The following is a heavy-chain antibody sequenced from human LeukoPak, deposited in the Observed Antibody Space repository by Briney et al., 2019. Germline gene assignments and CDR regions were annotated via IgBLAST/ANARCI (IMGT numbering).Heavy chain of an antibody. J-gene: IGHJ3*02. CDR1: GGSVSSGSYY. CDR2: IYYSGST. Sequence: SETLSLTCTVSGGSVSSGSYYWSWIRQPPGKGLEWIGYIYYSGSTYYNPSLKSRVTISVGTSKNQFSLKLSSVTAADTAVYYCARDYLGDAFDIWGQGTMVTVSS. CDR3: ARDYLGDAFDI. D-gene: IGHD3-3*01. V-gene: IGHV4-61*01.